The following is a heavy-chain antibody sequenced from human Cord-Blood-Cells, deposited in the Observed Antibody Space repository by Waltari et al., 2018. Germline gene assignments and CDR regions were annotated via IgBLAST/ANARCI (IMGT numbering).Heavy chain of an antibody. V-gene: IGHV1-3*01. J-gene: IGHJ6*02. CDR3: ARDLTPNTLGYCSGGSCYYYYCGMDV. D-gene: IGHD2-15*01. CDR2: INAGNGNT. Sequence: QVQLVQSGAEVKKPGASVKVSCKASGYTFTSYAMHWVRQAPGQRLEWMGWINAGNGNTKYSQKFQGRVTITRDTSASTAYMELSILSSEDTAVYYCARDLTPNTLGYCSGGSCYYYYCGMDVWGQGTTVTVSS. CDR1: GYTFTSYA.